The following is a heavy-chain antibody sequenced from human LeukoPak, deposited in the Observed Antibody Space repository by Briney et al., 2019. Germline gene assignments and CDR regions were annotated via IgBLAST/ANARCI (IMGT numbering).Heavy chain of an antibody. D-gene: IGHD3-22*01. CDR3: AKGSYYDSSGSFYFDY. Sequence: PGESLRLSCAAAVVAFSSYPMSWVRKAPWKGLEWVSGISGSGDNTYYADSVKGRFTISRDNSKNTLYVQVNSLGTEDTAAYYCAKGSYYDSSGSFYFDYWGQGTLVTVSS. CDR2: ISGSGDNT. CDR1: VVAFSSYP. J-gene: IGHJ4*02. V-gene: IGHV3-23*01.